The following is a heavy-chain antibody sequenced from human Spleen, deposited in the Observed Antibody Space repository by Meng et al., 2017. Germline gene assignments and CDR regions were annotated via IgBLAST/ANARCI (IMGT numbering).Heavy chain of an antibody. J-gene: IGHJ4*02. CDR3: ARGPTTMAHDFDY. CDR2: INHSGST. V-gene: IGHV4-34*01. CDR1: CRCSSDYY. Sequence: LQQWGVGLLNPSGTLSRACVCSCRCSSDYYWSWSSQPPVKGLEWIGEINHSGSTNYNPSLESRAPISVDTSQNNLSLKLSSVTAADSAVYYCARGPTTMAHDFDYWGQGTLVTVSS. D-gene: IGHD4-11*01.